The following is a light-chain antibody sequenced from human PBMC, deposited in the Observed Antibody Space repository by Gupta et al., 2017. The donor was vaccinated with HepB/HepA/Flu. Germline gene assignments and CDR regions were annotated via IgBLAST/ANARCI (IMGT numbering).Light chain of an antibody. CDR2: QDS. J-gene: IGLJ2*01. CDR1: KLGDKY. V-gene: IGLV3-1*01. CDR3: QAWDSSTVV. Sequence: SYELTQPPSVSVFPGQTASITCSGDKLGDKYASWYQQKPGQSPVLVIYQDSKRPSGIPERFSGSNSGNTATLTISGTQAMDEADYYCQAWDSSTVVFGGGTKLTVL.